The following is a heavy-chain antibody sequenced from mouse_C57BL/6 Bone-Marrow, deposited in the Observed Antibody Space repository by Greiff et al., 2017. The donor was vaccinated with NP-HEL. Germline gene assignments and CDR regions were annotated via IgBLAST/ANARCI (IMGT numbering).Heavy chain of an antibody. V-gene: IGHV5-6*01. CDR1: GFTFSSYG. CDR2: ISSGGSYT. Sequence: EVKVVESGGDLVKPGGSLKLSCAASGFTFSSYGMSWVRQTPDKRLEWVATISSGGSYTYYPDSVKGRFTISRDNAKNTLYLQMSSLKSEDTAMYYCARPSYYYAMDYWGQGTSVTVSS. J-gene: IGHJ4*01. CDR3: ARPSYYYAMDY.